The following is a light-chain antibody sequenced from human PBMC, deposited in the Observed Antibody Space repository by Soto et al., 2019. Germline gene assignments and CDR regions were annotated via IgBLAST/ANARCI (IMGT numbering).Light chain of an antibody. CDR1: STDVGGYNY. Sequence: QSALAQPSSVSGSPGQSITISCTGTSTDVGGYNYVSWYQQHPGKAPKLVIYEVSNRPSGVSVRFSGSKSGNTASLTISGLRAEDEAEYYCSSFTSTTTVGIFGGGTKLTVL. CDR2: EVS. CDR3: SSFTSTTTVGI. V-gene: IGLV2-14*01. J-gene: IGLJ2*01.